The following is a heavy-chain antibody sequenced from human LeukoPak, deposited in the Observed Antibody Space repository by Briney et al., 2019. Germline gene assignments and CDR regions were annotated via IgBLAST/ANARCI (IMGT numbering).Heavy chain of an antibody. CDR2: INPNSGGT. CDR1: GYTFTGYY. CDR3: ARAGQTSIAARPGCYYYMDV. J-gene: IGHJ6*03. V-gene: IGHV1-2*02. Sequence: GASVKVSCKASGYTFTGYYMHWVRQAPGQGLEWMGWINPNSGGTNYAQKFQGRVTMTRDTSISTAYMELSRLRSDDTAVYYCARAGQTSIAARPGCYYYMDVWGKGTTVTVSS. D-gene: IGHD6-6*01.